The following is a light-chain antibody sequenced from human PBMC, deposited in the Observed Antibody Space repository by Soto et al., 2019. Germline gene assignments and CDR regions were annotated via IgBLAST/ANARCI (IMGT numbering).Light chain of an antibody. J-gene: IGKJ3*01. CDR3: LQSGSSPLT. CDR2: SAS. Sequence: EIVLTQFPATLSLSPGERATLSCRASQSLDSNFLVWYQQKPGQAPRLLISSASRRATGIPDRFSGSGSGTDFTLTISRLDPEDSAVYYCLQSGSSPLTFRPGTKV. V-gene: IGKV3-20*01. CDR1: QSLDSNF.